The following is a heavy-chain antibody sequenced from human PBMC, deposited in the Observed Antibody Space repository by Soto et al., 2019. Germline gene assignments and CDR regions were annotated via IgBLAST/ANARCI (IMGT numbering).Heavy chain of an antibody. CDR3: ARIRVVGGRLKYYYYGMDV. D-gene: IGHD2-15*01. J-gene: IGHJ6*02. Sequence: QVQLVQSGAEVKKPGSSVKVSCKASGGTFSSYAISWVRQAPGQGLEWMGGLIPIFGTANYAQKFQGRVTITADESTSTAYMELSSLRSEDTAVYYCARIRVVGGRLKYYYYGMDVWGQGTTVTVSS. CDR2: LIPIFGTA. CDR1: GGTFSSYA. V-gene: IGHV1-69*01.